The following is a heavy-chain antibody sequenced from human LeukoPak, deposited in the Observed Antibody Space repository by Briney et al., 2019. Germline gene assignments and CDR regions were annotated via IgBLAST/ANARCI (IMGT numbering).Heavy chain of an antibody. D-gene: IGHD1-14*01. J-gene: IGHJ4*02. Sequence: SETLSLTCAVYGGSFSGYYWSWIRQPPGKGLEWIGYIYYSGSTNYNPSLKSRVTISVDTSKNQFSLKLSSVTAADTAVYYCARWANLETGFDYWGQGTLVTVSS. CDR3: ARWANLETGFDY. CDR2: IYYSGST. CDR1: GGSFSGYY. V-gene: IGHV4-59*08.